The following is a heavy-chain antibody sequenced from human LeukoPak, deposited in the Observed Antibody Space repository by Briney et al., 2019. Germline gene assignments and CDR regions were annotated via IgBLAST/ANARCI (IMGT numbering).Heavy chain of an antibody. J-gene: IGHJ3*02. CDR3: ASLDDSSGYYSSWAVDI. CDR2: IYYSGST. CDR1: GGSISSYY. D-gene: IGHD3-22*01. Sequence: SETLSLTCTVSGGSISSYYWSWIRQPPGKGLEWIGYIYYSGSTNYNPSLKSRVTISVDTSKNQFSLKLSSVTAADTAVYYCASLDDSSGYYSSWAVDIWGQGTMVTVSS. V-gene: IGHV4-59*01.